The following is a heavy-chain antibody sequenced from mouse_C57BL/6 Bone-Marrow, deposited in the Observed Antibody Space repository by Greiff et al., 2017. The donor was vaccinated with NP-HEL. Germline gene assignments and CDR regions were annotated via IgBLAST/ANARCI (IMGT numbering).Heavy chain of an antibody. Sequence: QVQLQQSGPELVKPGASVKISCKASGYSFTSYYIHWVKQRPGQGLEWIGWIYPGSGNTKYNEKFKGKATLTADTSSSTAYMQLSSLTSEDAAVYYCARRGTGTNFDYWGQGTTLTVSS. CDR3: ARRGTGTNFDY. V-gene: IGHV1-66*01. D-gene: IGHD4-1*01. CDR2: IYPGSGNT. J-gene: IGHJ2*01. CDR1: GYSFTSYY.